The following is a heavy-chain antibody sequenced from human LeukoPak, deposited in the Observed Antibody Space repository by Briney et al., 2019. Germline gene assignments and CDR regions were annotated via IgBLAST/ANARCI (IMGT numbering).Heavy chain of an antibody. Sequence: GASVKVSCKVSGYTLTELSMHWVRQAPGKGLEWMGGFDPEDGETIYAQKFQGRVTMTEDTSTDTAYMELSSLRSEDTAVYYCATVLGGGDWFDPWGQGTLVTVSS. J-gene: IGHJ5*02. CDR2: FDPEDGET. CDR3: ATVLGGGDWFDP. D-gene: IGHD3-16*01. V-gene: IGHV1-24*01. CDR1: GYTLTELS.